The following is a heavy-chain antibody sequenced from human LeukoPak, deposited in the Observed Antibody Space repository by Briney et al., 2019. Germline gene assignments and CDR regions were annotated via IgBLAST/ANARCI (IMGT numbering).Heavy chain of an antibody. J-gene: IGHJ4*02. D-gene: IGHD3-22*01. CDR1: GGSFSGYY. Sequence: SETLSLTCAVYGGSFSGYYWSWIRQPPGKGLEWIGEINHSGSTNYNPSLKSRVTISVDTSKNQFSLKLSSVTAADTAVYYCARAPPYYYDSSGYYYRNYFDYWGQGTLVTVSS. CDR3: ARAPPYYYDSSGYYYRNYFDY. V-gene: IGHV4-34*01. CDR2: INHSGST.